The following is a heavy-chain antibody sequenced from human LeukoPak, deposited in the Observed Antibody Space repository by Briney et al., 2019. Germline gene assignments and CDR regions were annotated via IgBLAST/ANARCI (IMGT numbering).Heavy chain of an antibody. CDR2: INWNGGST. CDR1: GFTFDDYG. V-gene: IGHV3-20*04. Sequence: PGGSLRLSCAASGFTFDDYGMSWVRQAPGKGLEWVSGINWNGGSTGYVDSVKGRFTISRDNAKKFLYLQMNSLRAEDTALYYCARVVLSRGERDYWGQGTLVTVSS. J-gene: IGHJ4*02. CDR3: ARVVLSRGERDY. D-gene: IGHD5-24*01.